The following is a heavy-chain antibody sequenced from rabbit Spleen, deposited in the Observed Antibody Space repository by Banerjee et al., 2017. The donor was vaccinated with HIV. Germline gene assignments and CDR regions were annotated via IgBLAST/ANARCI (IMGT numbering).Heavy chain of an antibody. J-gene: IGHJ6*01. CDR1: GFSFSSSDY. D-gene: IGHD1-1*01. Sequence: QSLEESGGGLVQPEGSLALTCKASGFSFSSSDYICWVRQAPGKGLEWISCIAGSSSGFTYSATWAKGRFTISKTSSTTVTLQMTSLTVADTATYFCARDTSSSFSSYGMALWGQGTLVTVS. CDR2: IAGSSSGFT. V-gene: IGHV1S40*01. CDR3: ARDTSSSFSSYGMAL.